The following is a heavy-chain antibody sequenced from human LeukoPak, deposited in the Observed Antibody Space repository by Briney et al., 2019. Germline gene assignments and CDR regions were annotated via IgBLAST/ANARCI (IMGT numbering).Heavy chain of an antibody. J-gene: IGHJ4*02. CDR3: AREDYSGYDFYDY. V-gene: IGHV3-74*01. CDR2: INSDVSSR. D-gene: IGHD5-12*01. CDR1: GFTFSSYW. Sequence: RSGGSLRLSCAASGFTFSSYWMHWVRQAPGKGLVWISLINSDVSSRNYADSVEGRFTISRDNAKNTLYLQMNSLRVEDTAVYYCAREDYSGYDFYDYGGQGPLVTVSS.